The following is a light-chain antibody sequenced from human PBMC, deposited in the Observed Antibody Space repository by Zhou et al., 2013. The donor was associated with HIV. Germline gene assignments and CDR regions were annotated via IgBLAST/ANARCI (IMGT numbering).Light chain of an antibody. Sequence: DIQMTQSPSSLSASVGDTVTISCRASRFINNNLNWYQVKPGKAPQLLIYLTSTLQSGVTPRFNGSGSGTDFTLTIGSLQPDDFATYFCQQYNSYPITFGQGTRLEIK. J-gene: IGKJ5*01. V-gene: IGKV1-39*01. CDR3: QQYNSYPIT. CDR1: RFINNN. CDR2: LTS.